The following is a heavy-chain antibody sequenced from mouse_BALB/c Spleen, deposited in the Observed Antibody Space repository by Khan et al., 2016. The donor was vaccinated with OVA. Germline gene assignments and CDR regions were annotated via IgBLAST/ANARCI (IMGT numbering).Heavy chain of an antibody. V-gene: IGHV5-6*01. D-gene: IGHD1-1*01. CDR1: GFTFSTYG. CDR2: VSTGGSYP. Sequence: EVELVESGGDLVKPGGSLKLSCAASGFTFSTYGMSWVRQAPDKRLEWVATVSTGGSYPYYPDSVKGRFTISRDNAKNTLYLQMSGLRSEDTAMFYGTRIAYYYDSEGFAYWGQGTLVTVSA. J-gene: IGHJ3*01. CDR3: TRIAYYYDSEGFAY.